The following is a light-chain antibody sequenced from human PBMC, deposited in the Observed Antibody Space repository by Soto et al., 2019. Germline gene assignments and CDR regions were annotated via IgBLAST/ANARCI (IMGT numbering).Light chain of an antibody. V-gene: IGKV3-15*01. Sequence: EIVMTQSPATLSVSPGERATLSCRASQSVGRNLARYQQKPGQAPRLLIYGASTRATGIPARFSGSGSGTEFTLTISSRQSEDFAIYSCQQYNHWPPLTFGGGTKVEIK. CDR1: QSVGRN. CDR3: QQYNHWPPLT. CDR2: GAS. J-gene: IGKJ4*01.